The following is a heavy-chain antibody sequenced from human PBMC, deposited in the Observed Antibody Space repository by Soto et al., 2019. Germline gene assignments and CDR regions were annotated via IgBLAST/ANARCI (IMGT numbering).Heavy chain of an antibody. V-gene: IGHV3-23*01. CDR3: AKSLEIAVADYYYYGMDV. D-gene: IGHD6-19*01. CDR2: ISGSGGST. J-gene: IGHJ6*02. Sequence: EVQLLESGGGLVQPGGSLRLSCAASGFTFSSYAMSWVRQAPGKGLEWVSAISGSGGSTYYADSVKGRFTISRDNSMNTLYLQMNSRRAEDTAVYYCAKSLEIAVADYYYYGMDVWAQGTTVTVSS. CDR1: GFTFSSYA.